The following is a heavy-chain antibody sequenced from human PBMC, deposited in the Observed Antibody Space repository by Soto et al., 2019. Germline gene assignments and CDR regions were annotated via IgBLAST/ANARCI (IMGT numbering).Heavy chain of an antibody. D-gene: IGHD3-16*01. V-gene: IGHV3-74*01. Sequence: GGSLRLSCASSGCTFRNYWMHSVRQAPGKGLVWVSRVNSDGDTTYYADSVKGRFTISRDNAKNTLHLQMNSLGAEDTAVYYCASNYAYAEGYYFYGIDVWGQGTTVTVSS. CDR1: GCTFRNYW. CDR2: VNSDGDTT. J-gene: IGHJ6*02. CDR3: ASNYAYAEGYYFYGIDV.